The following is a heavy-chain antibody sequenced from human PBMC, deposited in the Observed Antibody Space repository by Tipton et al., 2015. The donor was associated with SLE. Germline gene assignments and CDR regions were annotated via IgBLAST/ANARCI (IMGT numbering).Heavy chain of an antibody. CDR3: ARDRPMTSADGMDV. J-gene: IGHJ6*02. CDR2: INSDGSST. V-gene: IGHV3-74*01. CDR1: GFTFSSYW. D-gene: IGHD4-17*01. Sequence: SLRLSCAASGFTFSSYWMHWVRQAPGKGLVWVSRINSDGSSTSYADSVKGRFTISRDNAKNSLYLQMNSLRVEDTGVYYCARDRPMTSADGMDVWGQGTTVTVSS.